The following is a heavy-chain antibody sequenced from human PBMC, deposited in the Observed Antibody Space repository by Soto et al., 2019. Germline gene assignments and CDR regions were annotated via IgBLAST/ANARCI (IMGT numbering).Heavy chain of an antibody. CDR1: GFTFNNAW. D-gene: IGHD6-19*01. V-gene: IGHV3-15*07. Sequence: EVQLVDSGGGLVKPGGSLRLSCAASGFTFNNAWMNWVRQAPGKGLEWVARIKSKTDCGKTDYAAPVIGRFTISRDDAKNTLYVQMNSLKTADAAVYYCTTSDCSGWYIWGQGTLVTV. J-gene: IGHJ4*02. CDR2: IKSKTDCGKT. CDR3: TTSDCSGWYI.